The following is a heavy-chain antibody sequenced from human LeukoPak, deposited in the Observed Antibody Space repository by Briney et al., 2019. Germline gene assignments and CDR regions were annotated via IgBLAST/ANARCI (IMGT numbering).Heavy chain of an antibody. Sequence: PSETLSLTCTVSGGSISGYYWSWIRQPAGKGLEWIGRIYTSGSTNYNPSLKSRVTMSVDTSKNQFSLKLSSVTAADTAVYYCARDNYDFWSGYYRSYYYYGMDVWGQGTTVTVSS. CDR2: IYTSGST. CDR3: ARDNYDFWSGYYRSYYYYGMDV. CDR1: GGSISGYY. J-gene: IGHJ6*02. D-gene: IGHD3-3*01. V-gene: IGHV4-4*07.